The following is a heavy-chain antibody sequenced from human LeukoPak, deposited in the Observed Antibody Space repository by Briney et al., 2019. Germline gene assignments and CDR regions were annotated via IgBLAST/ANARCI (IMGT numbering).Heavy chain of an antibody. J-gene: IGHJ4*02. CDR2: INPRSGDT. Sequence: GASVKVSCKASGYTFTGYYMHWVRQAPGQGLEWMGWINPRSGDTNYTQKFQGRVTMTRDTSVNTAYMELSRLRSDDTAVYYCARSTGTTFGLSDYWGQGTLVTVSS. V-gene: IGHV1-2*02. D-gene: IGHD3-16*01. CDR1: GYTFTGYY. CDR3: ARSTGTTFGLSDY.